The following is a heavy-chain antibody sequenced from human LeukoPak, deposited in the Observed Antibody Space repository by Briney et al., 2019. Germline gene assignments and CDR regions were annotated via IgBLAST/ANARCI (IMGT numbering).Heavy chain of an antibody. CDR3: AKSDGHGTGYGFHI. CDR2: IRDDGSDT. CDR1: GFTFNDYA. J-gene: IGHJ3*02. D-gene: IGHD6-19*01. V-gene: IGHV3-30*02. Sequence: PGGSLRLSCAASGFTFNDYAMYWVRQSPGRGLEWEALIRDDGSDTYHADSVKGRFTISRDNSKNTVFLRMNSLRGEDSAIYYCAKSDGHGTGYGFHIWGQGTMVTVSS.